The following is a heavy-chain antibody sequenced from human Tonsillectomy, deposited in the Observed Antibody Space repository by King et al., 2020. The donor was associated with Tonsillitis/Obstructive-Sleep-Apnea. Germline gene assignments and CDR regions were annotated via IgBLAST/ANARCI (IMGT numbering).Heavy chain of an antibody. CDR1: GGSISSSSYY. V-gene: IGHV4-39*01. CDR3: ARTPSGSTFDY. Sequence: QLQESGPGLVKPSETLSLTCTVSGGSISSSSYYLGWIRQPPGKGLECMGSIYCSGSTYYSPSLKSRVTISVDTSKNQFSLKVSSVTAADTAVYYCARTPSGSTFDYWGQGTLVTVSS. J-gene: IGHJ4*02. D-gene: IGHD5-12*01. CDR2: IYCSGST.